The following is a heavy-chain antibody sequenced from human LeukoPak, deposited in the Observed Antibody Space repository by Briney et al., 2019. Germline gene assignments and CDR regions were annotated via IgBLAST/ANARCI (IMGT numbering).Heavy chain of an antibody. CDR2: IPYDGSNK. Sequence: RPSWAASGSTFSSYGVQSGRQPPGKGLEWGAVIPYDGSNKYYPDSVEGPFTISRDDTKNTLYLQTISLRAADTAVYYCANDLWIRDILTGYCVDYWGEKGLLTVSS. D-gene: IGHD3-9*01. CDR3: ANDLWIRDILTGYCVDY. CDR1: GSTFSSYG. V-gene: IGHV3-30*18. J-gene: IGHJ4*02.